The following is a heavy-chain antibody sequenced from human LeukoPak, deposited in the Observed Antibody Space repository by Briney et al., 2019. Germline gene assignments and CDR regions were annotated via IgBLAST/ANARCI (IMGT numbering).Heavy chain of an antibody. CDR3: ARVPYDSSGYMDRGEAFDI. CDR2: ISGYNGDT. CDR1: GYSFNIYG. Sequence: GASVKVSCKASGYSFNIYGITWVRQAPGQGLEWMGWISGYNGDTNYAQNLQGRLIMTTDTSTSTAYMDLRSLRSDDTAVYYCARVPYDSSGYMDRGEAFDIWGQGTMVTVSS. J-gene: IGHJ3*02. V-gene: IGHV1-18*01. D-gene: IGHD3-22*01.